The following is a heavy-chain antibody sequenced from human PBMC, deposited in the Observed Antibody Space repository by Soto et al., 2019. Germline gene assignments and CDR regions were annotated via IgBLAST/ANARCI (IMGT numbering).Heavy chain of an antibody. Sequence: GASLKISCQTAGYTFDSNWIGWVRQMPGKGLEWMGIIYPGDSETRYSPSSQGQVTISVDRSFKTAYLQWRSLKASDTAMYYCARQRTVRGGYYYGMDVWGQGTTVTVSS. CDR3: ARQRTVRGGYYYGMDV. CDR2: IYPGDSET. V-gene: IGHV5-51*01. CDR1: GYTFDSNW. D-gene: IGHD4-17*01. J-gene: IGHJ6*02.